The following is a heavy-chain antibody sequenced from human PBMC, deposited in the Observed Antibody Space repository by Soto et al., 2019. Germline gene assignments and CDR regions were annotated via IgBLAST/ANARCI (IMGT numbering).Heavy chain of an antibody. CDR3: ARYRISGSWSTFDY. V-gene: IGHV4-31*03. CDR2: IYYSGST. D-gene: IGHD6-13*01. Sequence: QVQLQESGPGLVKPSQTLSLTCTVSGVSVSSGGYYWSWIRQHPGKGLQWIGNIYYSGSTNYNPSLKRRIIISVDTSKNQFSLNLSSVTAADTAVYFCARYRISGSWSTFDYWGQGTLVTVSS. CDR1: GVSVSSGGYY. J-gene: IGHJ4*02.